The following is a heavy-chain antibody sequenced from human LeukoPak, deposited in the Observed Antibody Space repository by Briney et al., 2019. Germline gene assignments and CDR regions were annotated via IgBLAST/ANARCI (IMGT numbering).Heavy chain of an antibody. J-gene: IGHJ4*02. D-gene: IGHD2-15*01. CDR2: IYFSGTT. Sequence: SETLSLTCTVSGVSISSGAYYWSWIRQLPGKGLEWIGYIYFSGTTYYNPSLESRLIISVDTSKNQFSLRLSSVTAADTAVYYCARWGGGRLAAFDYWGPGTLVTVSS. V-gene: IGHV4-31*03. CDR3: ARWGGGRLAAFDY. CDR1: GVSISSGAYY.